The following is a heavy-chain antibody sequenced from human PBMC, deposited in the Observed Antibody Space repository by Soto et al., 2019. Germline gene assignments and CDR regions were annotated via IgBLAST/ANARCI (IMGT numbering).Heavy chain of an antibody. Sequence: QLQLQESGPGLVKPSETLSLTCTVSGGSISSSSYYWGWIRQPPGKGLEWIGSIYYSGSTYYNPSLKSRVSISVDTSKNQFSLKLSSVTAAVTAVYYCARPCSTSCHDAFDIWGQGTMFTVSS. J-gene: IGHJ3*02. V-gene: IGHV4-39*01. CDR3: ARPCSTSCHDAFDI. CDR2: IYYSGST. CDR1: GGSISSSSYY. D-gene: IGHD2-2*01.